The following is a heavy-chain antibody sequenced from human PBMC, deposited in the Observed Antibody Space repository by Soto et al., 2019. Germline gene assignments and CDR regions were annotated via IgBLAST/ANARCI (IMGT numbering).Heavy chain of an antibody. CDR1: GGSISSSNW. CDR3: ARVEDYYDSNYYYGMDV. D-gene: IGHD3-22*01. CDR2: IYHSGST. V-gene: IGHV4-4*02. Sequence: SETLSLTCAVSGGSISSSNWWSWVRQPPRKGLEWIGEIYHSGSTNYNPSLKSRVTISVDKSKNQCSLKLSSVTAADTAVYYCARVEDYYDSNYYYGMDVWGQGTTVTVSS. J-gene: IGHJ6*02.